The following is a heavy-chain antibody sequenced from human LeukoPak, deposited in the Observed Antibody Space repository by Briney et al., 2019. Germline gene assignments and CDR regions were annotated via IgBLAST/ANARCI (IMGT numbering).Heavy chain of an antibody. D-gene: IGHD3-22*01. Sequence: PGGPLRLPCAASRFTFSSYWMTWLRQAPGKGREWVANIKQDGGEKHYVDSVQGRFTIPRDKAKNSLYLQMNSLRAEDTAVYYCARDVGYDSSGSYPYYFDYWGLGTLVTVSS. CDR3: ARDVGYDSSGSYPYYFDY. CDR2: IKQDGGEK. CDR1: RFTFSSYW. V-gene: IGHV3-7*05. J-gene: IGHJ4*02.